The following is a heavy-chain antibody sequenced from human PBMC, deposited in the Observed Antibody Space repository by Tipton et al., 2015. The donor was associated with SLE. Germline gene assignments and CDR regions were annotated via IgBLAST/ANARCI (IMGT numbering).Heavy chain of an antibody. J-gene: IGHJ6*02. CDR1: GFDIDDCE. CDR2: ITWNGVRI. Sequence: RSLRLSCAASGFDIDDCEMHWVRQIPGKGLEWLSGITWNGVRIDYADSVKGRFTISRDNAKDSVSLQMNDLRPEDSALYYCTGNRMHGVDVWGPGTTVTVSS. CDR3: TGNRMHGVDV. V-gene: IGHV3-9*01. D-gene: IGHD1-14*01.